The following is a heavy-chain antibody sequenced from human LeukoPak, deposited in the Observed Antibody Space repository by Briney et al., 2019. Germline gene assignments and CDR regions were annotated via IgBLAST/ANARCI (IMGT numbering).Heavy chain of an antibody. CDR1: GGSISSSSYY. CDR3: ATYDFWSGYFVY. V-gene: IGHV4-39*01. D-gene: IGHD3-3*01. CDR2: IYYSGST. J-gene: IGHJ4*02. Sequence: SETLSLTCTVSGGSISSSSYYWGWIRQPPGKGLEWIGSIYYSGSTYYNPSLKSRVTISVYTSKNQFSLKLSSVTAADTAVYYCATYDFWSGYFVYWGQGTLVTVSS.